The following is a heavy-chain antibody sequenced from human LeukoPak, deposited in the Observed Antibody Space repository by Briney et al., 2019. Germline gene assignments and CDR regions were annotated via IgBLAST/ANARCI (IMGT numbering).Heavy chain of an antibody. Sequence: GGSLRLSCAASGFAFSRYWMHWVRQAPGKGLVWVSRINSDGRSAVYADSVKGRFTISRDNAKNTLYLQMDSLRAEDTAVYYCTRVSTTDDYWGQGTLVTVSS. J-gene: IGHJ4*02. V-gene: IGHV3-74*01. CDR2: INSDGRSA. D-gene: IGHD2/OR15-2a*01. CDR1: GFAFSRYW. CDR3: TRVSTTDDY.